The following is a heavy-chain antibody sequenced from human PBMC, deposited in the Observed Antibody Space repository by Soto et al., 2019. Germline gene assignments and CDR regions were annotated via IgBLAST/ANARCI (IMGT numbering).Heavy chain of an antibody. Sequence: GGSLRLSCTASGFTFNSYTMSWVRQAPGKGLEWVSYISSSSSTIYYADSVKGRFTISGDNAKNSLYLQMNSLRAEDTAVYYCARDLPLRFASRDDPWGQGTLVTVSS. V-gene: IGHV3-48*01. J-gene: IGHJ5*02. D-gene: IGHD3-3*01. CDR1: GFTFNSYT. CDR2: ISSSSSTI. CDR3: ARDLPLRFASRDDP.